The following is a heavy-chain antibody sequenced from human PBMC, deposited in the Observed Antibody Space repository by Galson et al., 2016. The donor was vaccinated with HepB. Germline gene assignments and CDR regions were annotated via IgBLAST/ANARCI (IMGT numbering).Heavy chain of an antibody. J-gene: IGHJ5*02. D-gene: IGHD2-2*01. CDR2: INTDGGTT. Sequence: SLRLSCAASGFTFSNYWMHWVRQAPGKGLMWVSRINTDGGTTNYADSVRGRITISRENAKNTQFLQMNSLRADDTAVYYCFAHLRCSSPSCSPRWFDPWGQGTQVTVSS. CDR1: GFTFSNYW. CDR3: FAHLRCSSPSCSPRWFDP. V-gene: IGHV3-74*01.